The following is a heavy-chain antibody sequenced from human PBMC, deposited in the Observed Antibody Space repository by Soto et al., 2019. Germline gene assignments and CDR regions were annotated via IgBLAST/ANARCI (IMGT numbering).Heavy chain of an antibody. D-gene: IGHD2-15*01. CDR1: GYTFTDYY. J-gene: IGHJ4*02. V-gene: IGHV1-2*02. Sequence: GASVKVSCKASGYTFTDYYVHWVRQAPGQGFEWVGGINPESGNPKYVPKFQGRVTVTRDTSTSTAYMELNRLTSDDTAVYYCASEDCRNTNCLKGFDYWGQGTLVTVSS. CDR2: INPESGNP. CDR3: ASEDCRNTNCLKGFDY.